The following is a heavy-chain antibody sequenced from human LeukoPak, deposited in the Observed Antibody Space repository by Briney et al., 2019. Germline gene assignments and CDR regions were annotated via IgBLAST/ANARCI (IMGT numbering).Heavy chain of an antibody. D-gene: IGHD6-13*01. CDR1: GGSFSGYY. CDR2: INHSGST. V-gene: IGHV4-34*01. CDR3: AIEGIAAADYPY. J-gene: IGHJ4*01. Sequence: PSETLSLTCAVYGGSFSGYYWSWIRQPPGKGLEWIGEINHSGSTNYNPSLKSRVTISVDTSKNQFSLKLSSVTAAATAVYYCAIEGIAAADYPYWGNRTLVSASS.